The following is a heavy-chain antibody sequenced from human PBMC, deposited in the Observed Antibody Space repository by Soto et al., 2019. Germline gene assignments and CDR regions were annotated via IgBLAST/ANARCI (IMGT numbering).Heavy chain of an antibody. V-gene: IGHV3-49*03. D-gene: IGHD3-22*01. CDR1: GFTFGDSA. CDR3: TRPYYYDSTGYQRY. Sequence: GGSMRLSCTASGFTFGDSAWIGFHPYAGMGLRCVGFIGRKAYGATTRYDASLKDRFTISRDDYKSIAYLQMNSLKTEDTAVYYCTRPYYYDSTGYQRYWGQGTLVTVS. J-gene: IGHJ4*02. CDR2: IGRKAYGATT.